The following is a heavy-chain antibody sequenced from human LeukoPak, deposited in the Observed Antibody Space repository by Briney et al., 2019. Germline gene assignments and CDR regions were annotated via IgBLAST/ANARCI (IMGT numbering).Heavy chain of an antibody. V-gene: IGHV3-23*01. CDR1: GLIFSNYG. Sequence: QPGGSLRLSCVASGLIFSNYGMSWVRQAPGKGLEWVSTISGSGGSTYYAESVRGRFPIYRDNSNNTLYLQMNSLRVEDTAIYYCATVPRGSSRLHWHFDRWGRGTLVTVSS. CDR3: ATVPRGSSRLHWHFDR. CDR2: ISGSGGST. D-gene: IGHD6-13*01. J-gene: IGHJ2*01.